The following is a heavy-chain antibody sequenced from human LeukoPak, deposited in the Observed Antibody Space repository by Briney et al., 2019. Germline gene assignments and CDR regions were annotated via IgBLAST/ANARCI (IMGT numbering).Heavy chain of an antibody. D-gene: IGHD6-13*01. CDR2: MNPNSGNT. CDR3: ARDQAPYSSSWYYYYYYMDV. J-gene: IGHJ6*03. Sequence: ASVKVSCKASGYTFTSYDINWVRQATGQGLEWMGWMNPNSGNTGYAQKFQGRVTMTRDTSTSTVYMELSSLRSEDTAVYYCARDQAPYSSSWYYYYYYMDVWGKGTTVTVSS. CDR1: GYTFTSYD. V-gene: IGHV1-8*01.